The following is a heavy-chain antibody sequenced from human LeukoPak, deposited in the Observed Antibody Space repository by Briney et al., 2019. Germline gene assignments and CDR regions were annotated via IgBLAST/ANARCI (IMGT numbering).Heavy chain of an antibody. CDR2: IYSGGST. V-gene: IGHV3-53*01. D-gene: IGHD6-13*01. J-gene: IGHJ4*02. CDR3: AREGQQLVLNY. Sequence: PGGSLRLSCAASGFTVSSNYMSWVRQAPGKGLEWVSVIYSGGSTYYADSVKSRFTISRDNSKNTLYLQMNSLRAEDTAVYYCAREGQQLVLNYRGQGTLVTVSS. CDR1: GFTVSSNY.